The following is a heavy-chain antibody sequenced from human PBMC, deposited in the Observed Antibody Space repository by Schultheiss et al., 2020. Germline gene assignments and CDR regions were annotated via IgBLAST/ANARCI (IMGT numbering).Heavy chain of an antibody. V-gene: IGHV3-64*02. D-gene: IGHD3-10*01. Sequence: GESLKISCAASGFTFSSYAMHWVRQAPGKGLEYVSAISSNGGSTYYADSVKGRFTISRDNSKNTLYLQMGSLRAEDMAVYYCARTRGLAGYYFDYWGQGTLVTVSS. CDR1: GFTFSSYA. J-gene: IGHJ4*02. CDR2: ISSNGGST. CDR3: ARTRGLAGYYFDY.